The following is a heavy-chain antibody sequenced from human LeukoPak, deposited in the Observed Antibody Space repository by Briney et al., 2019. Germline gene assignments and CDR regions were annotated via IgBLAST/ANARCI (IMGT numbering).Heavy chain of an antibody. D-gene: IGHD6-13*01. V-gene: IGHV1-8*03. CDR1: GYTCHSYE. J-gene: IGHJ3*02. CDR2: MNANSGNT. Sequence: SVLVPCKACGYTCHSYELLWLGLATGQGLEGMGWMNANSGNTGYAQKFPGRVTITRNTAISTAYMELSSLRSEDTAVYDCARTHSSSWYGKAFDIWGQGTMVTVSS. CDR3: ARTHSSSWYGKAFDI.